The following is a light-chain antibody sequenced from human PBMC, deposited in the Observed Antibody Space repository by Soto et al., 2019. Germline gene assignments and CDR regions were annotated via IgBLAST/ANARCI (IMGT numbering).Light chain of an antibody. CDR2: DVT. J-gene: IGLJ2*01. Sequence: QSALTQPRSVSGSPGQSVTISCTGTSNDVGDYNYVSWYQQHPGKAPKLMIHDVTRRPSGVPDRFSGSKSGNTASLTISGLQAEDEADYYCCSYAGTYTPALGGGTQLTVL. CDR1: SNDVGDYNY. CDR3: CSYAGTYTPA. V-gene: IGLV2-11*01.